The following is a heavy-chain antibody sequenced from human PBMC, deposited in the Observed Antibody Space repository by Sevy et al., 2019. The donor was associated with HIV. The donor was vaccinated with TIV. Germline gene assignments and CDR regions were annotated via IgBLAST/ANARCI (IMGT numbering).Heavy chain of an antibody. CDR3: AKDMPFGELLGDY. Sequence: GGSLRLSCAASGFTFSSYAMSWVRQAPGKGLEWVSAISGSGGSKYYADSVKGRFTISRDNSKNTQYLQMNSLRAEDTAVYYCAKDMPFGELLGDYWGQGTLVTVSS. CDR1: GFTFSSYA. J-gene: IGHJ4*02. D-gene: IGHD3-10*01. CDR2: ISGSGGSK. V-gene: IGHV3-23*01.